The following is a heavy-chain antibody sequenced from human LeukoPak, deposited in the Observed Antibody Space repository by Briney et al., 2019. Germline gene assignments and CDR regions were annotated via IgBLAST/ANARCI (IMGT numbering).Heavy chain of an antibody. J-gene: IGHJ4*02. Sequence: GGSLRLSCAASGFTFSSYPMHWVRQAPGKGLEWVAVIWYDGSNKYYADSVKGRFTISRDNSKNTLYLQMNSLRAEDTAVYYCARGLSGSYMGPFDFWGQGTLVTVSS. CDR1: GFTFSSYP. D-gene: IGHD1-26*01. CDR3: ARGLSGSYMGPFDF. V-gene: IGHV3-33*08. CDR2: IWYDGSNK.